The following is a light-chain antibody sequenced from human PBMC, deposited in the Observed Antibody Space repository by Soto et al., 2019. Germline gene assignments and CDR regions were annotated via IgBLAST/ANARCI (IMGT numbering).Light chain of an antibody. V-gene: IGLV2-14*01. CDR1: SSDVGGYNY. J-gene: IGLJ2*01. CDR2: EVS. CDR3: SSYTSSSTVV. Sequence: QSALTQPASVSGSPGQSITISCTGTSSDVGGYNYVSWYQQQPGKAPKLMIYEVSNRPSGVSNRFSGSKSGNTASLTISGLQAEDEADYSCSSYTSSSTVVFGGGTKVPVL.